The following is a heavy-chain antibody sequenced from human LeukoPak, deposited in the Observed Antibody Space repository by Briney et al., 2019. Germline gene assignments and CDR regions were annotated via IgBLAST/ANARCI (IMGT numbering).Heavy chain of an antibody. CDR2: INPSGGST. Sequence: ASVKVSCKASGYTFTSYYMHWVRQAPGQGLEWVGIINPSGGSTSYAQKFQGRVTMTRDMSTSTVYMELSSLRSEDTAVYYCARDSYSSSSSVAFDIWGQGTMVTVSS. J-gene: IGHJ3*02. D-gene: IGHD6-6*01. V-gene: IGHV1-46*01. CDR3: ARDSYSSSSSVAFDI. CDR1: GYTFTSYY.